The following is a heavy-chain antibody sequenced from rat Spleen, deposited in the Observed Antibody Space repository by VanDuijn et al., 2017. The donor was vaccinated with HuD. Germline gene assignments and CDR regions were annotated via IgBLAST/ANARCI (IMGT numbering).Heavy chain of an antibody. J-gene: IGHJ2*01. CDR1: GFTFSDYG. CDR3: ARSAVTRVFDY. CDR2: ISSDGRRN. Sequence: EVQMVESGGGLVQPGRSLKLSCAASGFTFSDYGVAWVRQAPTKGLEWVATISSDGRRNYYRDSVKGRFTVSRDNSKSTLYLQVDSLRSEDTATYYCARSAVTRVFDYWGQGVMVTVSS. D-gene: IGHD1-4*01. V-gene: IGHV5-29*01.